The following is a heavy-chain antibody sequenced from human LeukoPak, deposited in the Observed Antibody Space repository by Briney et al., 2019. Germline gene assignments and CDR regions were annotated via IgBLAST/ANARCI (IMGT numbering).Heavy chain of an antibody. V-gene: IGHV4-59*01. J-gene: IGHJ4*02. Sequence: SETLSLTCTVSGGSISSYYWSWIRQPPGKGLEWIGYIYYSGSTNYNPSLKSRVTISVDTSKNQFSLKLSSVTAADTAVYYCARTKKYYYDSGGYYGEHDYWGQGTLVTVSS. CDR2: IYYSGST. CDR3: ARTKKYYYDSGGYYGEHDY. CDR1: GGSISSYY. D-gene: IGHD3-22*01.